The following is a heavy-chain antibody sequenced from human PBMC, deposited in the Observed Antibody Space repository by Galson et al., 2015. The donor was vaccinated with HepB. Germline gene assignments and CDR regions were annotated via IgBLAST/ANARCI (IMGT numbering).Heavy chain of an antibody. CDR3: AKEGYWGSYFDY. CDR2: ISGSGTST. CDR1: AFTFSNYA. Sequence: SLRLSCAASAFTFSNYAMNWVRQAPGKGLEWVSAISGSGTSTYYADSVKGRFTISRDNSKNTLFLQMNSLRADDTAVYYCAKEGYWGSYFDYWGQGTLVTVSS. D-gene: IGHD7-27*01. J-gene: IGHJ4*02. V-gene: IGHV3-23*01.